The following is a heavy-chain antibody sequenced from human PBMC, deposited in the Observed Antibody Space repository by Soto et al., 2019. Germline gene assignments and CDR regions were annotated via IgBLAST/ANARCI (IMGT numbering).Heavy chain of an antibody. J-gene: IGHJ3*02. CDR1: GGSISSRSYY. V-gene: IGHV4-31*01. CDR2: ISYSGST. Sequence: QVQLQESGPGLVKPSQTLSLTCTVSGGSISSRSYYWTWIRQHPGKGLEWIGYISYSGSTSYNPSLPSPLTISLDTSKNQFSLKLNSVTAADTAVYYCARDLAIGAFDIWGQGTLVTVSS. D-gene: IGHD3-22*01. CDR3: ARDLAIGAFDI.